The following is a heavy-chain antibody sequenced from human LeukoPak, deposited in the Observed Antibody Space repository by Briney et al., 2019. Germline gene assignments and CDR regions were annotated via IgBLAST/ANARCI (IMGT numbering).Heavy chain of an antibody. CDR3: ARHGGGWSFDY. J-gene: IGHJ4*02. D-gene: IGHD6-19*01. CDR1: GASISSYY. Sequence: SETLSLTCTVSGASISSYYWSWIRQPPGKGLEWIAYIYDSGSTNYNPSLKSRVTTSVDTSKNQFSLMLSPVTAADTAVYFCARHGGGWSFDYWGQGTLVTVSS. CDR2: IYDSGST. V-gene: IGHV4-59*08.